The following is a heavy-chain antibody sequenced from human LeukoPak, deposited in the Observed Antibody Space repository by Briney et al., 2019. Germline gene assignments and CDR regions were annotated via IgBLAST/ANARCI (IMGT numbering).Heavy chain of an antibody. CDR1: GGSISGYY. CDR2: IHYSGST. V-gene: IGHV4-59*08. D-gene: IGHD2-8*01. Sequence: SETLSLTCTVSGGSISGYYRSWIRQPPGKGLEWIGYIHYSGSTNYNPSLKSRVTISADTTKNQFSLKLSSVTAADTAVYYCARQAHCTSDLCYPFDYWGQGTLVTVSS. J-gene: IGHJ4*02. CDR3: ARQAHCTSDLCYPFDY.